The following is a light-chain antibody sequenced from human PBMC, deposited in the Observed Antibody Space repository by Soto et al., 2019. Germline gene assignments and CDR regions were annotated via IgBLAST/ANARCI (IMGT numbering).Light chain of an antibody. CDR2: RAS. Sequence: EILMTQSPATVSVSPGERATLSCRANQSISGNLAWYQQKPGQAPRPLINRASSRAPGIPARFSGSASGTEFTLTISSLHSEDFAVYYCQQCTNWPLRTFGGGTKVDIK. J-gene: IGKJ4*01. CDR3: QQCTNWPLRT. V-gene: IGKV3-15*01. CDR1: QSISGN.